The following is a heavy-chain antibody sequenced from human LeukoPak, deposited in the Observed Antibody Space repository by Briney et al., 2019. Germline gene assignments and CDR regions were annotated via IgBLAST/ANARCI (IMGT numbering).Heavy chain of an antibody. CDR1: TYTFTGYY. D-gene: IGHD3-22*01. CDR3: ARGIRGVTSGYSPFDY. V-gene: IGHV1-2*02. CDR2: VNPNIDGR. J-gene: IGHJ4*02. Sequence: ASVKVSCTASTYTFTGYYMHWVRQAPGQGLEWMGWVNPNIDGRNYAQKFQGRVTMTRDTSIDTAYMELSSLRSDDTAVYYCARGIRGVTSGYSPFDYWDQGTLVTVSS.